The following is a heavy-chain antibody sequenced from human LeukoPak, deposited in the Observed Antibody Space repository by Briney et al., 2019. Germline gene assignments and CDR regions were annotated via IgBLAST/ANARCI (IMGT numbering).Heavy chain of an antibody. V-gene: IGHV3-23*01. CDR2: ITANTRGRIT. CDR3: ARGGYFSFDY. CDR1: GFSFSTYD. D-gene: IGHD2/OR15-2a*01. J-gene: IGHJ4*02. Sequence: PGGSLRLSCVTSGFSFSTYDMSWVRQAPGKGLEWVSGITANTRGRITYYADSVKGRFTISRDSSKDTLYLQMNSLRAEDTAVYFCARGGYFSFDYWGQGPWSPSP.